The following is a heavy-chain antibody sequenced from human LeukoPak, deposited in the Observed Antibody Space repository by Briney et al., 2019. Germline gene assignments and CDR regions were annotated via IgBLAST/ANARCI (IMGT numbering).Heavy chain of an antibody. CDR1: GGSISSSGYY. CDR2: IYYSGST. D-gene: IGHD4-11*01. CDR3: AREATVTTLFDY. Sequence: SETLSLTCSVSGGSISSSGYYWGWLRQPPGKGLEWIASIYYSGSTYYNPSLESRVTISRDTSKNQFSLKLSSVTAADTAVYYCAREATVTTLFDYWGQGTLVTVSS. J-gene: IGHJ4*02. V-gene: IGHV4-39*02.